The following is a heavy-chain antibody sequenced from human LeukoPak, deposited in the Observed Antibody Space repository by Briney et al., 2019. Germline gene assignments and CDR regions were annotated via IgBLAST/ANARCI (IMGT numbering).Heavy chain of an antibody. CDR1: GGSISSFY. D-gene: IGHD1-26*01. J-gene: IGHJ4*02. Sequence: SETLSLTSTVSGGSISSFYRSWIRQPPGKGLEWIGYIYYSGGTNYNPSLKSRLTLSIDTSNNQFSLKLNSVTAADTAVYYCARGGSPHYFDSWGQGTLVTVSS. V-gene: IGHV4-59*01. CDR2: IYYSGGT. CDR3: ARGGSPHYFDS.